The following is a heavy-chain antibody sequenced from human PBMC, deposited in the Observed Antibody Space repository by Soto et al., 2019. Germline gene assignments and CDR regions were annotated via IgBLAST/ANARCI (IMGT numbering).Heavy chain of an antibody. Sequence: GASVKVSWKASGYTFTSYGMSWVRQAPGQGLEWMGWISAYNGNTNYAQKLQGRVTMTTDTSTSTAYMELRSLRSDDTAVYYCARDTQPVWAAAGNVGMDVGGQGTTVTVSS. CDR3: ARDTQPVWAAAGNVGMDV. CDR1: GYTFTSYG. D-gene: IGHD6-13*01. V-gene: IGHV1-18*04. J-gene: IGHJ6*02. CDR2: ISAYNGNT.